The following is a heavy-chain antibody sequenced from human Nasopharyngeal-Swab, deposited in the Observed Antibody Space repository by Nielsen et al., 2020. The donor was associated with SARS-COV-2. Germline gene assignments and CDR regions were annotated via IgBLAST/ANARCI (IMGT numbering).Heavy chain of an antibody. CDR1: GFTFGTYS. CDR3: AGAYGSGSYFAFDL. D-gene: IGHD3-10*01. Sequence: LRLSCAASGFTFGTYSMNWVRQAPGKGLEWVSSISSSTYIYYADSVKGRFTISRDNAKNSLYLQMNSLRAEDTAVYYCAGAYGSGSYFAFDLWGQGTMVTVSS. CDR2: ISSSTYI. J-gene: IGHJ3*01. V-gene: IGHV3-21*01.